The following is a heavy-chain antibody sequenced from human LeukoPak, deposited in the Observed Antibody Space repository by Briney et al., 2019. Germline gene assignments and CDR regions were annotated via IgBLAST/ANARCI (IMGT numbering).Heavy chain of an antibody. D-gene: IGHD5-12*01. Sequence: SETLSLTCTVSVGSIISYYWSWIRQPAGKGLWWIGRIYTSGSTNYNPSLKSRVTISVDTSKNQFSMKLSSVTAADTAVYYCARDGYSGYDGLYYYMDVWGKGTTVTVSS. CDR1: VGSIISYY. V-gene: IGHV4-4*07. CDR2: IYTSGST. J-gene: IGHJ6*03. CDR3: ARDGYSGYDGLYYYMDV.